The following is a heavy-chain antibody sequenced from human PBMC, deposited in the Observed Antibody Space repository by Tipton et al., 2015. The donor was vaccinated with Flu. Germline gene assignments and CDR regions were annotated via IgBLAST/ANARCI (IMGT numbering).Heavy chain of an antibody. CDR2: IYSSGDS. CDR1: DASMSSGNFY. CDR3: VRGTYGGDSYYLDY. V-gene: IGHV4-61*02. Sequence: TLSLTCTVSDASMSSGNFYWSWIRQPAGKGLEWIGRIYSSGDSKFNPSLQSRVTISVETSKNQFSLNLYSVTAADTAVYYCVRGTYGGDSYYLDYWGQGILVSVSS. D-gene: IGHD2-21*02. J-gene: IGHJ4*02.